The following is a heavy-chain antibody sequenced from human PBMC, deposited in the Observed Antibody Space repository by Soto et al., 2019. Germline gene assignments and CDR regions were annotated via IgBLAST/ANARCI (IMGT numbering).Heavy chain of an antibody. CDR1: GFTFSDYF. Sequence: PXGCLRLTCAASGFTFSDYFMYWIRQAPGKGLEWVGRVRKRANNYTPEYAASVKGRFTISRDDSANSLYLQMNNLRTEDTAVYFCSRYMLTTSVRYSDYWGQGTLVTVSS. V-gene: IGHV3-72*01. CDR3: SRYMLTTSVRYSDY. CDR2: VRKRANNYTP. J-gene: IGHJ4*02. D-gene: IGHD2-8*01.